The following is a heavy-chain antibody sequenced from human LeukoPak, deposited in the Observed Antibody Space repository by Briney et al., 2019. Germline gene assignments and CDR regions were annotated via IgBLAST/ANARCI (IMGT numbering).Heavy chain of an antibody. J-gene: IGHJ3*02. Sequence: GGSLRLSCAASGFTFSNAWMSWVRQAPGKGLEWVGRIKSKTDGGTTDYAAPVKGRFTISRDDSKNTLYLQMNSLKAEDTAVYYCTTHYGSGSVDAFDIWGQGTMVTVSS. CDR1: GFTFSNAW. V-gene: IGHV3-15*01. CDR3: TTHYGSGSVDAFDI. CDR2: IKSKTDGGTT. D-gene: IGHD3-10*01.